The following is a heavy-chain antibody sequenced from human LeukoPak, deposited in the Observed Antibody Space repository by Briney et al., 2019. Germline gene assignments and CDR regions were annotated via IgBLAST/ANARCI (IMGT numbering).Heavy chain of an antibody. Sequence: SETLSLTCTVSGGSISSYYWSWIRQPPGKGLEWIGYIYYSGSTNYNPSLKSRVTISVDTSKNQFSLKLSSVTAADTAVYYCARVPNYYDSSGIYFDYWGQGTLVTVSS. CDR1: GGSISSYY. CDR2: IYYSGST. D-gene: IGHD3-22*01. CDR3: ARVPNYYDSSGIYFDY. J-gene: IGHJ4*02. V-gene: IGHV4-59*01.